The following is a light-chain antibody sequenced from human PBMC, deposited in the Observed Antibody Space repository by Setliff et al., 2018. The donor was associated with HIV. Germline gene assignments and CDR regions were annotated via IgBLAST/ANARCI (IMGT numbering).Light chain of an antibody. Sequence: QSVLTQPASVSGSPGLSITISCTGTRSDVGSHNLVSWYQQNPGKAPKLIIFEVSQRPSGVSNRFSGSKSGNTASLTISGLQAEDEGDYSCCSYAGGSTVVFGGGTQLTV. J-gene: IGLJ2*01. V-gene: IGLV2-23*02. CDR1: RSDVGSHNL. CDR3: CSYAGGSTVV. CDR2: EVS.